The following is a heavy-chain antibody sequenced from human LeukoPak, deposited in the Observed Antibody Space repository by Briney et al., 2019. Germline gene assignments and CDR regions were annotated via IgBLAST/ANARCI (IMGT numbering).Heavy chain of an antibody. CDR2: INYIRTT. D-gene: IGHD6-13*01. CDR3: ARSYSSSDHYYYYGMDV. CDR1: GGSISSYY. V-gene: IGHV4-59*08. J-gene: IGHJ6*04. Sequence: SETLSLTCTVSGGSISSYYWNWIRQPPGKGLEWIGYINYIRTTDYNPSLKSRVTISLDTSKNRLSLKLSSVTAADTAMYYCARSYSSSDHYYYYGMDVGGEGTTVTVSS.